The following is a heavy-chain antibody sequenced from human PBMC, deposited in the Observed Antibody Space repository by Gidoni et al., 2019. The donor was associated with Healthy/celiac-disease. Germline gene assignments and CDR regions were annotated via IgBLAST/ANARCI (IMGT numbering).Heavy chain of an antibody. CDR3: ARDRVWGSYRYTGDAFDI. J-gene: IGHJ3*02. CDR1: GFPFRCSG. V-gene: IGHV3-33*01. CDR2: IWYDGSNK. Sequence: QVQLVESGGGVVQPGRSLRLSCAASGFPFRCSGMHWVRKAPGKGMEWVAVIWYDGSNKYYADSVKGRFTISRDNSKNTLYLQMNSLRAEDTAVYYCARDRVWGSYRYTGDAFDIWGQGTMVTVSS. D-gene: IGHD3-16*02.